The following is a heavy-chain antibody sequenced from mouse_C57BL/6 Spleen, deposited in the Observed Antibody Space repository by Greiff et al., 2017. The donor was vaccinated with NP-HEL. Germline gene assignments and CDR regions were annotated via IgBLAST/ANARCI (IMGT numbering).Heavy chain of an antibody. CDR1: GYTFTDYE. CDR2: IDPETGGT. V-gene: IGHV1-15*01. D-gene: IGHD1-1*01. CDR3: TRSLITTVVFDY. J-gene: IGHJ2*01. Sequence: QVQLQQSGAELVRPGASVTLSCKASGYTFTDYEMHWVKQTPVHGLEWIGAIDPETGGTAYNQKFKGKAILTADKSSSTAYMELRSLTSEDSAVYYCTRSLITTVVFDYWGQGTTLTVSS.